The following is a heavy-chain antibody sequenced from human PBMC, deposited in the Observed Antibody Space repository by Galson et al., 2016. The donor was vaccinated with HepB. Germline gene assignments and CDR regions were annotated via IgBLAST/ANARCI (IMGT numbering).Heavy chain of an antibody. CDR1: GFPFNIAW. J-gene: IGHJ4*02. CDR3: VGYLLGQSRGADS. Sequence: SLRLSCAASGFPFNIAWMNWVRQAPGKGLEWVGHIKSNTDGGTTDCAGPAKGRFTISRDESKNTVYLQMDNLKAEDTGLYYCVGYLLGQSRGADSWGQGTLVTVSS. CDR2: IKSNTDGGTT. D-gene: IGHD2-15*01. V-gene: IGHV3-15*01.